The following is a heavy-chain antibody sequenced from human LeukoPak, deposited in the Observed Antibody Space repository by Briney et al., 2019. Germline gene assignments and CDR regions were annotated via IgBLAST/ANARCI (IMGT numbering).Heavy chain of an antibody. CDR1: GFTFSSYA. D-gene: IGHD3-9*01. CDR3: ARAPDFGYDTLTGGGGYFDY. V-gene: IGHV3-30*04. Sequence: GGSLRLSCAASGFTFSSYAMHWVRQAPGKGLEWVAVISYDGSNKYYADSVKGRVTISRDNSKNTLYLQMNSLRAEDTAVYYCARAPDFGYDTLTGGGGYFDYWGQGTLVTVSS. CDR2: ISYDGSNK. J-gene: IGHJ4*02.